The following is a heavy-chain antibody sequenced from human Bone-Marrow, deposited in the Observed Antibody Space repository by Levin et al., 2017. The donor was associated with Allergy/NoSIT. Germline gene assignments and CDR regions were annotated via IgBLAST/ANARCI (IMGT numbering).Heavy chain of an antibody. D-gene: IGHD4/OR15-4a*01. CDR3: ARDPLIGYGDYFDY. CDR1: GFSFNHYP. Sequence: GGSLRLSCAASGFSFNHYPMHWVRQAPGRGLEWVAVIGFDGRIQLYADSVKGRFTISRDDPKNTLYLEMNSLRGDDTAVYYCARDPLIGYGDYFDYWGRGTLVTVSS. V-gene: IGHV3-30-3*01. CDR2: IGFDGRIQ. J-gene: IGHJ4*02.